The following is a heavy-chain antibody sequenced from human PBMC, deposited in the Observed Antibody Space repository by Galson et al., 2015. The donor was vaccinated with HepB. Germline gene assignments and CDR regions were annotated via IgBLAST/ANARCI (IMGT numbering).Heavy chain of an antibody. V-gene: IGHV1-18*01. Sequence: SVKVSCKASGYTFTSYGISWVRQAPGQGLEWMGWISAYNGNTNYAQKLQGRVTMTTDTSTSTAYMELRSLRSDDTAVYYCARDEYYGFWSGYYPRYYYYYMDVWGKGTTVTVSS. CDR1: GYTFTSYG. J-gene: IGHJ6*03. CDR2: ISAYNGNT. CDR3: ARDEYYGFWSGYYPRYYYYYMDV. D-gene: IGHD3-3*01.